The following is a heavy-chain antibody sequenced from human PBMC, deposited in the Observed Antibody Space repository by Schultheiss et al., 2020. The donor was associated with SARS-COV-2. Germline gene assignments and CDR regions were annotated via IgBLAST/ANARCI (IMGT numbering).Heavy chain of an antibody. CDR3: ASVGSYSGYVLYYYYYMDV. Sequence: SQTLSLTCIVSGDSISSYYWSWVRQPPGKGLEWIGYIYYSGISTYNPSLKSRVTISVDMSKNQFSLKLSSVTAADTGVYYCASVGSYSGYVLYYYYYMDVWGKGTTVTVSS. D-gene: IGHD5-12*01. J-gene: IGHJ6*03. CDR2: IYYSGIS. CDR1: GDSISSYY. V-gene: IGHV4-59*08.